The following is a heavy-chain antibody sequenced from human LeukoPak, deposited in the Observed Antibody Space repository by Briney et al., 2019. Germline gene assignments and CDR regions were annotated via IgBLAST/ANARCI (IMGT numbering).Heavy chain of an antibody. V-gene: IGHV3-23*01. CDR1: GFTFSSYW. J-gene: IGHJ4*02. CDR3: AKGGMIVVVIAYFDY. Sequence: GGSLRLSCAASGFTFSSYWMSWVRQAPGKGLEWVSAISGSGGSTYYADSVKGRFTISRDNSKNTLYLQMNSLRAEDTAVYYCAKGGMIVVVIAYFDYWGQGTLVTVSS. CDR2: ISGSGGST. D-gene: IGHD3-22*01.